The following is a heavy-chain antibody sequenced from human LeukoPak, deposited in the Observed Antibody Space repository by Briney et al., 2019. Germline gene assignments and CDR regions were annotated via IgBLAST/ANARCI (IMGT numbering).Heavy chain of an antibody. D-gene: IGHD6-13*01. Sequence: PGGSLRLSCAASGFTFSSYAMSWVRQAPGKGLEWVSSISGGAASTDYVDSVKGRFTISRDNAKNSLYLQMNSLRAEDTAVYYCAREPGYSSSLDYWGQGTLVTVSS. CDR3: AREPGYSSSLDY. J-gene: IGHJ4*02. CDR2: ISGGAAST. V-gene: IGHV3-23*01. CDR1: GFTFSSYA.